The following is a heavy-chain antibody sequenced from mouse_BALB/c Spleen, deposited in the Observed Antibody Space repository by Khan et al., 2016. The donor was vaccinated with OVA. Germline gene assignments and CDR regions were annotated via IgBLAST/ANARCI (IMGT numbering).Heavy chain of an antibody. CDR3: AKVTPDYYSMDY. CDR1: GFSLTSYG. Sequence: VQLQESGPGLVAPSQSLSITCTVSGFSLTSYGVNWVRQPPGEGLEWLGVIWGDGSTNYHSTLKSSLIISKDSSKRQVFLTLNSLQTDDTATYYCAKVTPDYYSMDYVGQGTSVTVST. D-gene: IGHD1-1*01. V-gene: IGHV2-3*01. J-gene: IGHJ4*01. CDR2: IWGDGST.